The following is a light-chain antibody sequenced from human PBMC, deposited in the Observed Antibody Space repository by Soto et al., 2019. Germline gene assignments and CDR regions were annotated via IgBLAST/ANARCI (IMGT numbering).Light chain of an antibody. Sequence: VLTQPPSVSVAPGKTARITCGGNNIGSKSVHWCQQKPGQAPVLVIYYDSDRPSGIPERFSGSNSGNTATLTISRVEAGDEADYYCQVWDSSSDPWVFGGGTKLTVL. CDR1: NIGSKS. CDR3: QVWDSSSDPWV. V-gene: IGLV3-21*04. J-gene: IGLJ3*02. CDR2: YDS.